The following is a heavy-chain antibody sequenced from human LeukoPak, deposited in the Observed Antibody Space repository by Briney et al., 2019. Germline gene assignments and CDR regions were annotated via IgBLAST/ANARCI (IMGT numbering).Heavy chain of an antibody. CDR2: IYSSGST. J-gene: IGHJ4*02. CDR1: GGSISSYF. V-gene: IGHV4-59*01. CDR3: ARKGLTAGLDY. D-gene: IGHD5-18*01. Sequence: PSETLSLTCSVSGGSISSYFWSWSRQPPGKGLEWIGYIYSSGSTNYNPSLKSRVTISVDTSKNQFSLRLNSVTAADTAVYYCARKGLTAGLDYWGQGTLVTVSS.